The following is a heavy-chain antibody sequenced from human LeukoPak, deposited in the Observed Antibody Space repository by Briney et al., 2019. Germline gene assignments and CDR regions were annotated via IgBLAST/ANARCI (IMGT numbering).Heavy chain of an antibody. CDR1: GFTFSSYA. J-gene: IGHJ4*02. CDR3: AKGQYSSTLIDY. Sequence: GGSLRLSCAASGFTFSSYAMSWVRQAPGKGLEWVSAISGSGGSTYYADSVKGRFTISRDNSKNTLYMQMNTPRAEDTAVYYCAKGQYSSTLIDYWGQGTLVTVSS. D-gene: IGHD6-13*01. V-gene: IGHV3-23*01. CDR2: ISGSGGST.